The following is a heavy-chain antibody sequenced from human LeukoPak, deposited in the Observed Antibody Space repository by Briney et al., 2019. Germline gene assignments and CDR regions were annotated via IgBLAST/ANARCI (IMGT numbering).Heavy chain of an antibody. J-gene: IGHJ4*02. CDR3: ARHVRRSLQKMATTNFDY. V-gene: IGHV4-31*03. Sequence: SQTLSLTCTVSGGSISSGGYYWSWIRQHPGKGLEWIGYIYYSGSTYYNPSLKSRVTISVDTSKNQFSLKLSSVTAADTAVYYCARHVRRSLQKMATTNFDYWGQGTLVTVSS. D-gene: IGHD5-24*01. CDR1: GGSISSGGYY. CDR2: IYYSGST.